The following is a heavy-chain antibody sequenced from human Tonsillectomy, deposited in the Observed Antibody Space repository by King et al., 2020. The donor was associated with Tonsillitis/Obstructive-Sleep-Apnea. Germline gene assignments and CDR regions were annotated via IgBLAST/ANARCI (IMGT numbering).Heavy chain of an antibody. CDR1: GGSFSGYY. J-gene: IGHJ4*02. CDR3: AGSGYPVDFDY. V-gene: IGHV4-34*01. CDR2: INHSGST. Sequence: HVQLQQWGAGLLKPSETLSLICAVYGGSFSGYYWSWIRQPPGKGLEWIGEINHSGSTNYNPSLKSRVTISLDTSKNQFSLKLTSVTAADTAVYYCAGSGYPVDFDYWGQGALVTVSS. D-gene: IGHD3-9*01.